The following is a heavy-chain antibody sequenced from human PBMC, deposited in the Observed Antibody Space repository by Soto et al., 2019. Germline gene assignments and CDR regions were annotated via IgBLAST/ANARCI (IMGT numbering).Heavy chain of an antibody. J-gene: IGHJ4*02. CDR2: ISPEGSTK. CDR3: VRDHVTPGLDFDK. Sequence: EVQLVESGGDLVQPGGPLRLSCSASGFAFSAHWMTWVRQTPGKGLEWVANISPEGSTKYYVDSAKGRFTISRDNAKNLLYLQMNSLTVGCTAVYSCVRDHVTPGLDFDKWGQGTLVTVSS. D-gene: IGHD3-3*01. V-gene: IGHV3-7*01. CDR1: GFAFSAHW.